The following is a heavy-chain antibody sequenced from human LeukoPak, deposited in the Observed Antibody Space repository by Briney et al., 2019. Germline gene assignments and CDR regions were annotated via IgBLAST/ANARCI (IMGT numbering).Heavy chain of an antibody. CDR3: AKDPGRSSGWATTALDV. D-gene: IGHD6-19*01. Sequence: GGSLRLSCVGSGVTLTNYAMSWVRQAPGKGLEWVSAISGSGSYTYYADSVKGRFTNSRDDSKHTLWLHMNSLRVEDTAVYFCAKDPGRSSGWATTALDVWGQGTTVTVSS. J-gene: IGHJ6*02. CDR1: GVTLTNYA. V-gene: IGHV3-23*01. CDR2: ISGSGSYT.